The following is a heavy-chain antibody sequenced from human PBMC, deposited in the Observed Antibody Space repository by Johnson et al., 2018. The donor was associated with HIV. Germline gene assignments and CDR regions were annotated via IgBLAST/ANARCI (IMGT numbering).Heavy chain of an antibody. CDR3: ARGPGYGSSWYVNTDAFDI. CDR2: VHWNGGTT. V-gene: IGHV3-20*04. Sequence: VQLVESGGGVVRRGGSLRLSCAASGFTFDDYGMSWVRQLPGKGLEWVSGVHWNGGTTGYADSVKGRLTISSDNAKSTLYLQMNSLRAEDTALYYCARGPGYGSSWYVNTDAFDIWGQGTMVTVSS. CDR1: GFTFDDYG. J-gene: IGHJ3*02. D-gene: IGHD6-13*01.